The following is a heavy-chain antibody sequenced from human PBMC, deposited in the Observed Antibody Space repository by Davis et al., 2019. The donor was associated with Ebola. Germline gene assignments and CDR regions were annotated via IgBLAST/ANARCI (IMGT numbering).Heavy chain of an antibody. CDR1: GYRFTSYW. CDR2: IYPGDSDT. D-gene: IGHD2-2*01. J-gene: IGHJ5*02. CDR3: ARQGYCNSTSCNNWFDP. Sequence: GESLKISCKGSGYRFTSYWIGWVRQMPGKGLEWMGTIYPGDSDTRYSPSFQGQVTISADQSTNTAYLQWTSLEASDTAMYYCARQGYCNSTSCNNWFDPWGQGTLVTVSS. V-gene: IGHV5-51*01.